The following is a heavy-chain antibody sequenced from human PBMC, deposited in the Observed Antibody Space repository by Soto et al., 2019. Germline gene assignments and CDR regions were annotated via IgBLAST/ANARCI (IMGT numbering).Heavy chain of an antibody. Sequence: QVQLVQSGAEEKKPGASVKVSCKASGYTFTSYAMHWVRQAPGQRLEWMGWINAGNGNTKYSQKFQGRVTITRDTSASTAYMELRSLRSDDTAVYYCARDSLATIGSDYWGQGTLVTVSS. V-gene: IGHV1-3*05. D-gene: IGHD5-12*01. CDR3: ARDSLATIGSDY. J-gene: IGHJ4*02. CDR1: GYTFTSYA. CDR2: INAGNGNT.